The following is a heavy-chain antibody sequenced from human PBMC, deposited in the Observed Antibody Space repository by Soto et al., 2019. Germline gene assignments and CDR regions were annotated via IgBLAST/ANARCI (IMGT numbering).Heavy chain of an antibody. J-gene: IGHJ5*02. V-gene: IGHV1-18*01. CDR1: GYTFTSYG. CDR3: ARSEGSSWYSWFDP. CDR2: ISAYNGNT. D-gene: IGHD6-13*01. Sequence: GASVKVSCTASGYTFTSYGISWVRQAPGQGLEWMGWISAYNGNTNYAQKLQGRVTMTTDTSTSTAYMELRSLRSDDTAVYYCARSEGSSWYSWFDPWGQGTLVTSPQ.